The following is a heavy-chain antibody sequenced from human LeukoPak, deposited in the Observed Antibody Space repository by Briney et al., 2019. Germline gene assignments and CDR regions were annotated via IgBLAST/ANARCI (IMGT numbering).Heavy chain of an antibody. CDR3: ARDQSGSYFPYYYYMDV. J-gene: IGHJ6*03. CDR1: GGTLSSYA. D-gene: IGHD1-26*01. V-gene: IGHV1-2*02. Sequence: ASVKVSCKASGGTLSSYAISWVRQAPGQGLEWMGWINPNSGGTNYAQKFQGRVTMTRDTSISTAYMELSRLRSDDTAVYYCARDQSGSYFPYYYYMDVWGKGTTVTVSS. CDR2: INPNSGGT.